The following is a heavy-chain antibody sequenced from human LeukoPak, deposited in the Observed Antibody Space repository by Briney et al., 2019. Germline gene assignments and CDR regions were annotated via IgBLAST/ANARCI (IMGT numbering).Heavy chain of an antibody. D-gene: IGHD2-2*01. CDR2: IKSKTDGGTT. V-gene: IGHV3-15*01. Sequence: PGGSLRLSCAASGFTFSNAWMSWVRQAPGKGLEWVGRIKSKTDGGTTDYAAPVKGRFTISRDDSKNTLYLQMNSLKTEDTAVYYCTALHLDIVVVPAAKRKDAFDIWGQGTMVTVSS. J-gene: IGHJ3*02. CDR1: GFTFSNAW. CDR3: TALHLDIVVVPAAKRKDAFDI.